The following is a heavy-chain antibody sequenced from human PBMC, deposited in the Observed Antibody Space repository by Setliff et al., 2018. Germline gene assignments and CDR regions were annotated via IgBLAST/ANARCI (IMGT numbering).Heavy chain of an antibody. V-gene: IGHV1-18*01. J-gene: IGHJ4*02. CDR1: GYTLSNSI. D-gene: IGHD2-8*01. Sequence: ASVKVSCKASGYTLSNSILSWVRQAPGQGLEWVGWISAYNGKTYSAQKFQDRVTLTTHTSTYMGYLELRDLRSDDTAVYYCLRLVRYCTKIACQATSGDEVWGLGTLVTVSS. CDR3: LRLVRYCTKIACQATSGDEV. CDR2: ISAYNGKT.